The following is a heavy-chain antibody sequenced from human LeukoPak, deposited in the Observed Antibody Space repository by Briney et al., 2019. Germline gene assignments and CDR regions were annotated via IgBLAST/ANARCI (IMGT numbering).Heavy chain of an antibody. CDR2: ISGLGGST. V-gene: IGHV3-43*02. Sequence: GGSLRLSCAASGFTFDDYGMHWVRQAPGKGLQWVSLISGLGGSTYYADSVKGRFTISRDNSKNSLYLQMNSLRTEDTALYYCAKEGYSYGYYFDYWGQGTLITVSS. D-gene: IGHD5-18*01. CDR3: AKEGYSYGYYFDY. J-gene: IGHJ4*02. CDR1: GFTFDDYG.